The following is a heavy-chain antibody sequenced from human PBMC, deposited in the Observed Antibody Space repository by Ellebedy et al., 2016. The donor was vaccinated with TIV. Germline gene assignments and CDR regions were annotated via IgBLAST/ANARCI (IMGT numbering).Heavy chain of an antibody. J-gene: IGHJ4*02. CDR2: INPSGGSP. D-gene: IGHD3-16*01. CDR1: GYTFTSYY. V-gene: IGHV1-46*01. CDR3: AREGDLGADY. Sequence: ASVKVSCKASGYTFTSYYIHWVRQAPGQGLEWMGIINPSGGSPSYAEKFQGRITMTRDTSTRTVYMELSSLRSEDTAMYSCAREGDLGADYWGQGTLVTVSS.